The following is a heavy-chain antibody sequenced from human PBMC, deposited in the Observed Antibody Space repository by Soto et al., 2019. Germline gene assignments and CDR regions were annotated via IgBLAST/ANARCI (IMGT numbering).Heavy chain of an antibody. D-gene: IGHD2-2*01. V-gene: IGHV4-34*01. CDR3: GAHCSSSSCYYESDH. CDR2: INHYGST. CDR1: GGSFSSYY. J-gene: IGHJ5*02. Sequence: QVQLQQWRAGLLKPSETLSLTCAVYGGSFSSYYWSWIRLPQGKGLEWHGQINHYGSTDYNPSLKRRVTISADTSKNLFSLRLSSVTASDTAMYYCGAHCSSSSCYYESDHWGQGTVGTVSA.